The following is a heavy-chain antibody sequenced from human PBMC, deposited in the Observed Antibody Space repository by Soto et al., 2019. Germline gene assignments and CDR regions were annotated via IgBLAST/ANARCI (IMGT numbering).Heavy chain of an antibody. V-gene: IGHV3-23*01. CDR1: RFTFSDFA. J-gene: IGHJ5*01. CDR2: IGGGGTDT. Sequence: DVQLLESGGGLVQPGGSLTLSCAASRFTFSDFAMSWVRQAPGKGLEWASSIGGGGTDTYYADSVKGRFTISRDNSKNTLYLQMDGLRDEDTAVYYCAKDAVPYNGKWDWFDSWGQGTLVIVSS. D-gene: IGHD1-20*01. CDR3: AKDAVPYNGKWDWFDS.